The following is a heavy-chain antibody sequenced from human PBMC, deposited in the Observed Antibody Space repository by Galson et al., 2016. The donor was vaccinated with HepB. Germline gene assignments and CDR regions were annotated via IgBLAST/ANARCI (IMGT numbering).Heavy chain of an antibody. CDR2: ISYGGRNK. Sequence: SLRLSCAASGFTFSSYAMHLVRQAPGKGLEWLAVISYGGRNKYYADSVKGRFTVSRDDSKNTLYLQMNSLRPEDTAVYYCARNDYLTPYYYYGMDVWGQGTTVTVSS. CDR1: GFTFSSYA. V-gene: IGHV3-30-3*01. D-gene: IGHD4-11*01. J-gene: IGHJ6*02. CDR3: ARNDYLTPYYYYGMDV.